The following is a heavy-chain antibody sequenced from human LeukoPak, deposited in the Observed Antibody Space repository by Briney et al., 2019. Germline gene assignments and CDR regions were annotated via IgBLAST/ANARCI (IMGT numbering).Heavy chain of an antibody. CDR3: ASPYCSSTSCYLYFDY. D-gene: IGHD2-2*01. CDR2: ISSSSSYI. J-gene: IGHJ4*02. Sequence: GGSLRLSCAASGFTFSSYSMYWVRQAPGKGLEWVSSISSSSSYIYYADSVKGRFTISRDNAKDSLYLQMNSLRAEDTAVYYCASPYCSSTSCYLYFDYWGQGTLVTVSS. V-gene: IGHV3-21*01. CDR1: GFTFSSYS.